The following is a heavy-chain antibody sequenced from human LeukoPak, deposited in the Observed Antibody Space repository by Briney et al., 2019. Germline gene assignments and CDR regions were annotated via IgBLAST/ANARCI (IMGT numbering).Heavy chain of an antibody. CDR2: IRYDGSNK. D-gene: IGHD1-7*01. CDR1: GFTFSSYW. CDR3: AKRLELPPYYYYYMDV. J-gene: IGHJ6*03. V-gene: IGHV3-30*02. Sequence: GGSLRLSCAASGFTFSSYWMSWVRQAPGKGLEWVAFIRYDGSNKYYADSVKGRFTISRDNSKNTLYLQMNSLRAEDTAVYYCAKRLELPPYYYYYMDVWGKGTTVTVSS.